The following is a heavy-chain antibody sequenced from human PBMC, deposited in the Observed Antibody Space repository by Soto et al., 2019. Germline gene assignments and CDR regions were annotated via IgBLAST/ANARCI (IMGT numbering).Heavy chain of an antibody. CDR3: ARDRNYNWNYDYYYYMDV. Sequence: QTLSLTCAISGDSVSSNSAAWNWIRQSPSRGLEWLGRTYYRSKWYNDYTVSVKSRITINPDTSKNQFSLQLNSVTPEDTAVYYCARDRNYNWNYDYYYYMDVWGKGTTVTVSS. D-gene: IGHD1-20*01. V-gene: IGHV6-1*01. CDR2: TYYRSKWYN. CDR1: GDSVSSNSAA. J-gene: IGHJ6*03.